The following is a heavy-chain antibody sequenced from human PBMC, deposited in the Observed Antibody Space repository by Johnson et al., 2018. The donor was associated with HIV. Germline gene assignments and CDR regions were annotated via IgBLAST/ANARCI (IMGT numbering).Heavy chain of an antibody. CDR2: ISWNSGSK. J-gene: IGHJ3*02. CDR3: TRDSVAPDAFDI. V-gene: IGHV3-9*01. Sequence: VQLVESGGGVVRPGGSLRLSCAASGFTFDDYAMHWVRQAPGKGLEWVSGISWNSGSKGYADSVKGRFTISRDNAKNSLYLQMNSLRGEDTAVYYCTRDSVAPDAFDIWGQGTMVTVS. D-gene: IGHD6-19*01. CDR1: GFTFDDYA.